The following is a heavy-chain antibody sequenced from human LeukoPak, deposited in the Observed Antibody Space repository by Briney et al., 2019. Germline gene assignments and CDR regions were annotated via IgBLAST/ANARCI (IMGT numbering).Heavy chain of an antibody. Sequence: PGVSLRLSCAASGFTVSSNYMIWVRQAPGKGLEWVSVIYSGGSTYYADSVEGRFTISRDNSKNTLYLQMNSLRAEDTAVYYCARDDIVVVPAAMPYYYGMAVWGQGTTVTVSS. V-gene: IGHV3-66*01. CDR3: ARDDIVVVPAAMPYYYGMAV. CDR2: IYSGGST. J-gene: IGHJ6*02. CDR1: GFTVSSNY. D-gene: IGHD2-2*01.